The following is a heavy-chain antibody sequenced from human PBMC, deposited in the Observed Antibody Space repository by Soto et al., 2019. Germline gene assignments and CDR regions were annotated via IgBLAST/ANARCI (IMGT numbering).Heavy chain of an antibody. D-gene: IGHD1-20*01. V-gene: IGHV4-30-4*01. Sequence: SETLSLTCTVSGGSISGGDYYWSWIRQPPGKGLEWIGYIYYSGSTYYNPSLKSRVTISVDTSKNQFSLKLSSVTAADTAVYYCATSITGTTPRWTPRFDYWGQGTLVTVSS. CDR2: IYYSGST. J-gene: IGHJ4*02. CDR3: ATSITGTTPRWTPRFDY. CDR1: GGSISGGDYY.